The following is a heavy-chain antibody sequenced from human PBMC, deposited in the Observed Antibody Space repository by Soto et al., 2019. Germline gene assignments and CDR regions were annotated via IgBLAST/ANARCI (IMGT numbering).Heavy chain of an antibody. CDR1: GGTFNSYA. J-gene: IGHJ6*02. Sequence: QVQLAQSGAEVKKPGSSVKVSCKASGGTFNSYAISWVRQAAGQGLEWMGGIIPIFGTANYAQKYQGRVTITADESTSTAYMELSRLISEDSAVYYCAIGARGHYYYYFGMDVWGQGTPVTVSS. CDR3: AIGARGHYYYYFGMDV. CDR2: IIPIFGTA. D-gene: IGHD3-10*01. V-gene: IGHV1-69*01.